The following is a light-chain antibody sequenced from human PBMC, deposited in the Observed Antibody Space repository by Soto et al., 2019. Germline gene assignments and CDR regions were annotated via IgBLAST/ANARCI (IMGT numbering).Light chain of an antibody. Sequence: QSALTQPPSVSGSPGQSVTISCTGTSSDVGSYNRVSWYQQPPGTAPKLMIYDVSNRPSGVPDRFSGSKSGNTASLTISGLQAEDEADYYCSSYKSSRTYVFGTGTKLTVL. CDR2: DVS. J-gene: IGLJ1*01. V-gene: IGLV2-18*02. CDR3: SSYKSSRTYV. CDR1: SSDVGSYNR.